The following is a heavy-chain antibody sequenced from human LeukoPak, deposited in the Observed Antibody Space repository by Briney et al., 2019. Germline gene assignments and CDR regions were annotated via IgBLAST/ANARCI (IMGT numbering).Heavy chain of an antibody. J-gene: IGHJ4*02. Sequence: SETRSLTCAVSGGSISSSNWWSWVRQFPGKGLEWIGEIYHSGSINYSPSLKSRVTISVDKSKNQFSLKLSSVTAADTAVYYCARAVFSSGWLDFDYWGQGTLVTVSS. CDR3: ARAVFSSGWLDFDY. V-gene: IGHV4-4*02. CDR1: GGSISSSNW. CDR2: IYHSGSI. D-gene: IGHD6-19*01.